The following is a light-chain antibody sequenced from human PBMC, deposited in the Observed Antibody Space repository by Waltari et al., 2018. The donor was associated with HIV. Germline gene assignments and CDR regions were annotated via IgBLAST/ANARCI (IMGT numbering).Light chain of an antibody. V-gene: IGLV1-40*01. CDR2: ADS. Sequence: QSVLTQPPSVSGAPGPRVTISCTGSGSNIGADSGVHWYHQLPGTAPKLRIYADSNRPSGVPDRFSGSKSGTSASLAITGLQAEDEATYYCQSYDNSLSGVVFGGGTKLTVL. J-gene: IGLJ2*01. CDR1: GSNIGADSG. CDR3: QSYDNSLSGVV.